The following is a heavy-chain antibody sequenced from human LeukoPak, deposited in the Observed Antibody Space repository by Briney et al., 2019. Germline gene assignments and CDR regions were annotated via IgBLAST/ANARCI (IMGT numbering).Heavy chain of an antibody. D-gene: IGHD3-9*01. V-gene: IGHV1-69*13. J-gene: IGHJ4*02. Sequence: SVKVSCRASGGTFSGYVISWVRQAPGQGLEWMGGIIPMFGTANYAQRFQGRVTITADDSTTTGYMELSSLTSEDTAVYYCARVDPGQYYFHYWGQGTLVTVSS. CDR3: ARVDPGQYYFHY. CDR2: IIPMFGTA. CDR1: GGTFSGYV.